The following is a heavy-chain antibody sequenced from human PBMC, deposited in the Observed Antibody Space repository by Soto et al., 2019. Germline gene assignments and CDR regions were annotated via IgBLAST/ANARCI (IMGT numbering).Heavy chain of an antibody. D-gene: IGHD6-6*01. Sequence: GASVKVSCTASGYTFTIYYMHWVRQAPGQGLEWMGIINPSGGSTSYAQKFQGRVTMARDTSTSTVYMELSSLRSEDTAVYYCASVYSSSAPFDYWGQGTLVTVSS. CDR2: INPSGGST. CDR3: ASVYSSSAPFDY. J-gene: IGHJ4*02. V-gene: IGHV1-46*01. CDR1: GYTFTIYY.